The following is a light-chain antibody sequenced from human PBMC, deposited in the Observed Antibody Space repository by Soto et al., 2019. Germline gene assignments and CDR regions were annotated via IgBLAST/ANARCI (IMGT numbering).Light chain of an antibody. CDR1: ESVHRN. V-gene: IGKV3-15*01. Sequence: EMVMTQSPATLSVSPGERVTLSCRASESVHRNLAWYQQKPGQCPSLLVYNASTRATGVPDRFTGSGSGTEFTLTISSLQSDDFGVYHCQHYGNWPPTFGPGTNVEIK. J-gene: IGKJ3*01. CDR2: NAS. CDR3: QHYGNWPPT.